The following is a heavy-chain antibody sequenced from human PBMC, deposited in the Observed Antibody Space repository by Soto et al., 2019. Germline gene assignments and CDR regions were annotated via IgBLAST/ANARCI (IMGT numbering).Heavy chain of an antibody. V-gene: IGHV3-30-3*01. Sequence: PGGSLRLSCAASGFTFSSYAMHWVRQAPGKGLEWVAVISYDGSNKYYADSVKGRFTISRDNSKNTLYLQMNSLRAEDTAVYYCARDESQGDYSNYGGRVYYYYGMDVWGQGXTVTVSS. CDR1: GFTFSSYA. J-gene: IGHJ6*02. CDR3: ARDESQGDYSNYGGRVYYYYGMDV. CDR2: ISYDGSNK. D-gene: IGHD4-4*01.